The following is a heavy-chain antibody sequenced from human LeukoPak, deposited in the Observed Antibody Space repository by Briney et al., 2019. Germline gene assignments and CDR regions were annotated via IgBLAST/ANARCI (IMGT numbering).Heavy chain of an antibody. J-gene: IGHJ4*02. CDR3: ARGGLYDSSGYYWDYFDY. Sequence: SETLSLTCTVSGGSISSYYWSWIRQPPGKGLEWIGEINHRGSTNYNPSLKSRVTISVDTSKNQFSLKLSSVTAADTAVYYCARGGLYDSSGYYWDYFDYWGQGTLVTVSS. D-gene: IGHD3-22*01. CDR2: INHRGST. V-gene: IGHV4-34*01. CDR1: GGSISSYY.